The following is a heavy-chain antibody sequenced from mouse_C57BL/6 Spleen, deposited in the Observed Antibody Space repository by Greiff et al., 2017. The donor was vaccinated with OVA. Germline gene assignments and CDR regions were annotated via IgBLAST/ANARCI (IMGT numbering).Heavy chain of an antibody. CDR3: ARGITTVDWYCDF. CDR2: IDPSDSYT. CDR1: GYTFTSYW. V-gene: IGHV1-50*01. J-gene: IGHJ1*03. Sequence: QVQLQQPGAELVKPGASVKLSCKASGYTFTSYWMQWVKQRPGQGLEWIGEIDPSDSYTNYNQKFKGKATLTVATSSSTAYIQLISLTSEDSTVYYGARGITTVDWYCDFWGTGTTVTVSS. D-gene: IGHD1-1*01.